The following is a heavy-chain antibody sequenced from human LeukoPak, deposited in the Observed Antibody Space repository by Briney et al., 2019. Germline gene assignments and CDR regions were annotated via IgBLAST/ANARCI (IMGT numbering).Heavy chain of an antibody. CDR2: ISSSSSTI. Sequence: GSLRLSCAASGFTFSSYGMHWVRQAPGKGLEWVSYISSSSSTIYYADSVKGRFTISRDNAKNSLYLQMNSLRAEDTAVYYCADGGYYDFWSGSSGFDIWGQGTMVTVSS. J-gene: IGHJ3*02. CDR1: GFTFSSYG. D-gene: IGHD3-3*01. CDR3: ADGGYYDFWSGSSGFDI. V-gene: IGHV3-48*01.